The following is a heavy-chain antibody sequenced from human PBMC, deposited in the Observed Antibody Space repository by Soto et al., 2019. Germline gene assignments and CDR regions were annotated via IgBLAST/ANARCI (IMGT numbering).Heavy chain of an antibody. D-gene: IGHD3-16*01. CDR2: IYYSGST. CDR1: GGSISSYY. CDR3: AREVYWGHNDAFDI. Sequence: SETLSLTCSVSGGSISSYYWSWIRQPPGKGLEWIGYIYYSGSTNYNPSLKSRVTISVDTSKNQFSLQLNSVTPEDTAVYYCAREVYWGHNDAFDIWGQGTMVTVSS. V-gene: IGHV4-59*12. J-gene: IGHJ3*02.